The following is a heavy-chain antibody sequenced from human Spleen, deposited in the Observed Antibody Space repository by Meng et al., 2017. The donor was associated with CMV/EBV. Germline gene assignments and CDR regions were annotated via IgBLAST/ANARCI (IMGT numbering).Heavy chain of an antibody. CDR3: AKTLNGYGGEDS. J-gene: IGHJ4*02. D-gene: IGHD5-18*01. Sequence: GGSLRLSCAASGFTFRSSWMHWVRQAPGKGLVWVSHINPDGSTTTYADSVRGRFTISRDNSKNMVYLQMKSLRADDTARYYCAKTLNGYGGEDSWGQGTLVTVSS. CDR2: INPDGSTT. V-gene: IGHV3-74*01. CDR1: GFTFRSSW.